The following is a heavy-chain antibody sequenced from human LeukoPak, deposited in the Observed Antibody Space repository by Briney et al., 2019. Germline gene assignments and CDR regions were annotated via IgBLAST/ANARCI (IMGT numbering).Heavy chain of an antibody. CDR3: ARTVVATIRTTRYYYMDV. V-gene: IGHV5-51*01. J-gene: IGHJ6*03. Sequence: GESLKISCKGSGYSFTSYWIGWVRQMPGKGLEWMGIIYPGDSDTRYSPSFQGQVTISADKSISTAYLQWSGLKASDTAMYYCARTVVATIRTTRYYYMDVWGQGTTVTISS. CDR1: GYSFTSYW. D-gene: IGHD5-12*01. CDR2: IYPGDSDT.